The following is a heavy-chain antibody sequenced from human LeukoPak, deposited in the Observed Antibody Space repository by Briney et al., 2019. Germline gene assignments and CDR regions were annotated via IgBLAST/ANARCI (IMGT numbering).Heavy chain of an antibody. D-gene: IGHD6-13*01. J-gene: IGHJ3*01. V-gene: IGHV1-8*02. Sequence: ASVKVSCKASGYTFISYDINWVRQATGHGLEWVGWMTSNSGNTGYAQKFQGRVTMTRNTSMSTAYMYLGSLRSEDTAVYYCARGRDSSSWKPYDAFDLWGQGTMVTVSS. CDR2: MTSNSGNT. CDR1: GYTFISYD. CDR3: ARGRDSSSWKPYDAFDL.